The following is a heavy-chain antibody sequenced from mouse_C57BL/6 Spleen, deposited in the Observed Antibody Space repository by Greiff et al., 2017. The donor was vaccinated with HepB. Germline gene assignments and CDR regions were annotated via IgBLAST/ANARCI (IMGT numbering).Heavy chain of an antibody. Sequence: VQLKQSGPELVKPGASVKIPCKASGYTFTDYNMDWVKQSHGKSLEWIGDINPNNGGTIYNQKFKGKATLTVDKSSSTAYMELRSLTSEDTAVYYCARSGHARRDYAMDYWGQGTSVTVSS. J-gene: IGHJ4*01. D-gene: IGHD3-1*01. CDR3: ARSGHARRDYAMDY. CDR2: INPNNGGT. V-gene: IGHV1-18*01. CDR1: GYTFTDYN.